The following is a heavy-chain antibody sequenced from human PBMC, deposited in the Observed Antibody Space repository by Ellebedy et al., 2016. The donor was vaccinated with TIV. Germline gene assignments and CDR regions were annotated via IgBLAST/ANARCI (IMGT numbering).Heavy chain of an antibody. CDR2: INPNTGVT. D-gene: IGHD6-13*01. CDR3: ATTNAAGSVAPGTVAAEYLHH. Sequence: ASVKVSCKASGYTFTAYYMHWVRQAPGQGPEWMGWINPNTGVTNYAQTFQGRVSMTRDTSINTAFMELSSLRSDDTAVYYCATTNAAGSVAPGTVAAEYLHHWGLGTLVTVSS. CDR1: GYTFTAYY. V-gene: IGHV1-2*02. J-gene: IGHJ1*01.